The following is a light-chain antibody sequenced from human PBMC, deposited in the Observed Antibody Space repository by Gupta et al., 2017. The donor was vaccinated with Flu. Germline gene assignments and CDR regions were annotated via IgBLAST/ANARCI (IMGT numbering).Light chain of an antibody. CDR2: GAS. CDR1: QSVSSN. Sequence: EIVMTQSPATLSVSPGERATLSCRASQSVSSNVAWYQQKPGQAPRLLIYGASTRATGIPARFSGSGSGTEFTLTISSLQSEDFAVDYCHQYNNWPPLTFGQGTRLEIK. V-gene: IGKV3D-15*01. CDR3: HQYNNWPPLT. J-gene: IGKJ5*01.